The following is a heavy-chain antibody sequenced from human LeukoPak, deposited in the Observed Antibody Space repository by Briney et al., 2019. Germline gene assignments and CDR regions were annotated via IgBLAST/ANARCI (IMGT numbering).Heavy chain of an antibody. CDR2: VSHSGSS. CDR1: GGSISSHY. J-gene: IGHJ4*02. Sequence: SETLSLTCTVSGGSISSHYWSWIRQPPGRGLEWIGYVSHSGSSTSNPSLKSRVTLSLDTSKNDFYLKVRSVTAADTAVYYCATSYNDSSGPFDHWGRGTLVTVSS. D-gene: IGHD3-22*01. CDR3: ATSYNDSSGPFDH. V-gene: IGHV4-59*11.